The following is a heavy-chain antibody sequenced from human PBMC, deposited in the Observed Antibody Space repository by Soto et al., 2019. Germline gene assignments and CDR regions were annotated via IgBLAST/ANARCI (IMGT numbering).Heavy chain of an antibody. J-gene: IGHJ4*02. CDR2: ISYDGSDK. CDR3: ARGGIVVG. CDR1: GFNFPSYA. V-gene: IGHV3-30-3*01. Sequence: QVQLLESGGGEVQPGRSLRLSCAASGFNFPSYAMHCVRQAPGKGLEWVAVISYDGSDKYYADSAKGRFTISRDNPKTTLYLQMTSLRMEETALYYCARGGIVVGWGQGALVSVS. D-gene: IGHD3-22*01.